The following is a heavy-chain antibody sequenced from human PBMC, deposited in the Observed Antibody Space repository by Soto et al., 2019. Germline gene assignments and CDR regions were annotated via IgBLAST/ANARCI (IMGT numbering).Heavy chain of an antibody. Sequence: SETLSLTCAVSGGSTSSSNWWSWVRQPPGKGLEWIGEIYHSGSTNYNPSLKSRVTISVDKSKNQFSLKLSSVTAADTAVYYCARDYGGNSGRYNWFDPWGQGTLVTVSS. J-gene: IGHJ5*02. CDR2: IYHSGST. D-gene: IGHD4-17*01. CDR1: GGSTSSSNW. CDR3: ARDYGGNSGRYNWFDP. V-gene: IGHV4-4*02.